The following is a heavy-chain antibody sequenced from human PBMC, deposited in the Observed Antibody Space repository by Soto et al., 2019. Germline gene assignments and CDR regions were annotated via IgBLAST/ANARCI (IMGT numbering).Heavy chain of an antibody. J-gene: IGHJ4*02. Sequence: SETLSLTCTVSGGSISSSDFYWGWLRQTPGKGLECIGNMYYSGSTYYNPPLKSRVTISVDTSKNQFTLKLSSVTAADTAVYYCARVRNTIFGVVKGRAYFDYWGQGTLVTVSS. CDR2: MYYSGST. V-gene: IGHV4-39*06. CDR1: GGSISSSDFY. D-gene: IGHD3-3*01. CDR3: ARVRNTIFGVVKGRAYFDY.